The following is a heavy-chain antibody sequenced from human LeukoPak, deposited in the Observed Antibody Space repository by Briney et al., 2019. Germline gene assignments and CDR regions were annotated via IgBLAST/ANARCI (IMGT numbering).Heavy chain of an antibody. CDR1: GYTFTGYY. CDR2: IIPIFGTA. J-gene: IGHJ4*02. V-gene: IGHV1-69*05. Sequence: ASVKVSCKASGYTFTGYYMHWVRQAPGQGLEWMGRIIPIFGTANYAQKFQGRVTITTDESTSTAYMELSSLRSEDTAVYYCARERLREGGGNYFDYWGQGTLVTVSS. CDR3: ARERLREGGGNYFDY. D-gene: IGHD2-15*01.